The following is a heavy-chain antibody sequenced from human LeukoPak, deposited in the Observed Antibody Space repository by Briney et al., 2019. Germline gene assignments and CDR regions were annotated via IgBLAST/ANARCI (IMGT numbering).Heavy chain of an antibody. J-gene: IGHJ3*01. CDR3: ARVYDSSGYDAFDV. D-gene: IGHD3-22*01. Sequence: ASVKVSCKASGYTSYYMHWVRQAPGQGLEWMGWINPKSGGPKFAQKFQGRVTLTRDTSISTAYMELSRLRPDDTAVYYCARVYDSSGYDAFDVWGQGTMVTVSS. CDR2: INPKSGGP. CDR1: GYTSYY. V-gene: IGHV1-2*02.